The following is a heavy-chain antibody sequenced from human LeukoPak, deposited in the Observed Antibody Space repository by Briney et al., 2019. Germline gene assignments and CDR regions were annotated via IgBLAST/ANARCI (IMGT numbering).Heavy chain of an antibody. J-gene: IGHJ4*02. Sequence: PGGSLRLSCAASGFTFSTHGMHWVRQAPGKGLEWVAFIRSDGGDEQYADSVKGRFTISRDNSKNTLYMQINSLRAEDTAVFYCAKDEVGATSMDYWGQGTLVTVSS. V-gene: IGHV3-30*02. CDR1: GFTFSTHG. CDR2: IRSDGGDE. CDR3: AKDEVGATSMDY. D-gene: IGHD1-26*01.